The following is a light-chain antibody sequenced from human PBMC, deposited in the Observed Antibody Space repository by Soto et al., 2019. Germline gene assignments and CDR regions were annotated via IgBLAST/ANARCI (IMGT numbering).Light chain of an antibody. V-gene: IGLV2-14*01. CDR3: SSYTSSTTLYV. CDR1: SSDVGSYTY. CDR2: EVN. Sequence: QSSLTQPASVSGSARQSITISCTGASSDVGSYTYVSWYQQHPGKAPKLLIYEVNNRPSGVSNRFSGSKSGNTASLTISGLQAEDEADYYCSSYTSSTTLYVFGTGTKVTVL. J-gene: IGLJ1*01.